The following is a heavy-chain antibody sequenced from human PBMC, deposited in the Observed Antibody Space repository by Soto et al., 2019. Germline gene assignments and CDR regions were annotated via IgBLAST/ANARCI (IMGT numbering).Heavy chain of an antibody. CDR2: IIPILGIA. D-gene: IGHD2-15*01. Sequence: ASVKVSCKASGGTFSSYTISWVRQAPGQGLEWMGRIIPILGIANYAQKFQGRVTITADKSTSTAYMELSSLRSEDTAVYYCARALYCSGGSCYSNSLDYWGQGTLVTVSS. V-gene: IGHV1-69*02. CDR3: ARALYCSGGSCYSNSLDY. J-gene: IGHJ4*02. CDR1: GGTFSSYT.